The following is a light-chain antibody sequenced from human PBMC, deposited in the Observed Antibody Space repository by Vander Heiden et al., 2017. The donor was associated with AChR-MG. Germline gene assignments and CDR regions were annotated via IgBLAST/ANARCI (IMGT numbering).Light chain of an antibody. J-gene: IGKJ5*01. CDR1: QSISSY. CDR3: QQSDNTPIT. CDR2: AAS. Sequence: DIQMTQSPSSLSASIGDRVTITCRASQSISSYLNWYQQKPGKAPKLLIYAASTLQSGVPRRFSDRGSGTDFTLTVSSLQPEDFATYYCQQSDNTPITFGQGTRLEIK. V-gene: IGKV1-39*01.